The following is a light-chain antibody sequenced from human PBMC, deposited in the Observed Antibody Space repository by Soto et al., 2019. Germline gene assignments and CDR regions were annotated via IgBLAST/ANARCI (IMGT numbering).Light chain of an antibody. J-gene: IGKJ1*01. CDR3: QQYNDWPSWT. Sequence: ENVLTQSPATLSLSPGERATLSCRASQSVSSYLAWYQQKPGQAPRLLIYDASNRATGIPARFSGSGSETEFTLTISSLQSEDFAVYYCQQYNDWPSWTFGQGTKVDIK. CDR1: QSVSSY. CDR2: DAS. V-gene: IGKV3-11*01.